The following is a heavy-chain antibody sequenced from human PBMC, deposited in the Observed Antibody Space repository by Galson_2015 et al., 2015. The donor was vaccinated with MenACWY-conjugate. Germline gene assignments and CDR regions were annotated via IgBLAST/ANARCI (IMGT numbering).Heavy chain of an antibody. CDR2: ISGGGGST. D-gene: IGHD3-16*02. CDR3: AKDRSRAAFNF. CDR1: GFTFSTYS. V-gene: IGHV3-23*01. Sequence: SLRLSCAASGFTFSTYSMNWVRQAPGKGLQWVSAISGGGGSTYYADSVKGRFTISRDNSKNSLYLQMNSLGGEDTAVYYCAKDRSRAAFNFWGQGTLVTVSS. J-gene: IGHJ4*02.